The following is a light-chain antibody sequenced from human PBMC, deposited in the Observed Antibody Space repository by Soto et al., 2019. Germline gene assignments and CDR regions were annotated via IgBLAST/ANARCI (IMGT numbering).Light chain of an antibody. Sequence: DIQMTQSPSTLSASVGDRVTITCRASQSVSSWLAWYQQKPGKAPKLLIYKASSLPSGVPSRFSGSGSGTEFPLTINSLLPDDLATYYCQQYTIYSTFGQGTKVEIK. CDR2: KAS. CDR3: QQYTIYST. J-gene: IGKJ1*01. V-gene: IGKV1-5*03. CDR1: QSVSSW.